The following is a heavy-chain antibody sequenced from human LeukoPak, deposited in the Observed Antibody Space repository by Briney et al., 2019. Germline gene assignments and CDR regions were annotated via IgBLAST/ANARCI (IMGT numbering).Heavy chain of an antibody. CDR2: INHSGST. J-gene: IGHJ6*04. CDR3: ARGIYDYSDSYYYYYYGMDV. V-gene: IGHV4-34*01. D-gene: IGHD4-11*01. CDR1: GGSFSGYY. Sequence: SETLSLTCAVYGGSFSGYYWSWIRQPPGKGLEWIGEINHSGSTNYNPSLKSRVTISVDTSKNQFSLKLSSVTAAVTAVYYCARGIYDYSDSYYYYYYGMDVWGKGTTVTVSS.